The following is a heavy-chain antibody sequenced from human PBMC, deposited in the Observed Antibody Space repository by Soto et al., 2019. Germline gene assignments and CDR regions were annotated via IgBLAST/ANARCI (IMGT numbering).Heavy chain of an antibody. D-gene: IGHD1-20*01. CDR1: GFTFSSYA. V-gene: IGHV3-23*01. Sequence: EVQLLESGGGLVQPGGSLRLSCAASGFTFSSYAMSWVRKAPGKGLEWISAVSGSGGSTYYADSVKGRFTISRDNSKDTLYQQMNNLRAENTALYYCAKPPDYNWNDYWGQGTLVTVSS. CDR2: VSGSGGST. CDR3: AKPPDYNWNDY. J-gene: IGHJ4*02.